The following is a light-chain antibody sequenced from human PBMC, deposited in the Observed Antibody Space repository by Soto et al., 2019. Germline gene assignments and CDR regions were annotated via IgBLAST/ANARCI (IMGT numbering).Light chain of an antibody. CDR3: QQYNNWPPMYS. V-gene: IGKV3-15*01. J-gene: IGKJ2*01. CDR2: GAS. Sequence: EIVMTQSPATLSVSPGERATLSCRASQSVSYNLAWYQQKPGQAPRLLIYGASTRATGIPARSSGSGSGTEFTLTISSLQSEDVAVYYCQQYNNWPPMYSFGQGTKLEIK. CDR1: QSVSYN.